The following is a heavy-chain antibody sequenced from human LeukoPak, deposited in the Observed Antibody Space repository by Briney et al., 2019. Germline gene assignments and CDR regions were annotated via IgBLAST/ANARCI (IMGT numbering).Heavy chain of an antibody. CDR1: GGSISSSSYY. J-gene: IGHJ4*02. V-gene: IGHV4-39*07. Sequence: SETLSLTCTVSGGSISSSSYYWGWIRQPPGKGLEWIGSIYYSGSTYYNPSLKSRVTISVDTSKNQFSLKLSSVTAADTAVYYCARDSEIAVAGTFGYWGQGTLVTVSS. CDR2: IYYSGST. D-gene: IGHD6-19*01. CDR3: ARDSEIAVAGTFGY.